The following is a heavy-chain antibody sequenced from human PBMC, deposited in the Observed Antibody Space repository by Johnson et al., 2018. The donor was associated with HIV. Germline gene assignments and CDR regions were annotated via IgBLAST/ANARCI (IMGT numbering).Heavy chain of an antibody. J-gene: IGHJ3*01. CDR3: ARDRKYNFWSGYDT. CDR2: INWNGAST. D-gene: IGHD3-3*01. CDR1: GFTFDDYG. Sequence: VQLVESGGGVVRPGGSLRLSCAASGFTFDDYGMSWVRQAPGQGLEWVSGINWNGASTGYADSVKGRFIISRDNAEDSLYLQMDSLRAEDTALYYCARDRKYNFWSGYDTWGQGTMVSVSS. V-gene: IGHV3-20*04.